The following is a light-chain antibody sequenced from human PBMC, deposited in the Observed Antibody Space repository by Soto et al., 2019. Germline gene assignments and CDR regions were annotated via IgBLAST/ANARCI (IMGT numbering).Light chain of an antibody. CDR2: DAS. CDR1: QSVSRY. J-gene: IGKJ4*01. CDR3: QQRSNWPPGLT. Sequence: DIVLTQSPATLSLSPGERATLSCRASQSVSRYLAWYQQKPGQAPRLLIYDASNRATGIPARFSGSGSGTDFTLTISSLEPEDFAVYYCQQRSNWPPGLTFGGGTKVEIK. V-gene: IGKV3-11*01.